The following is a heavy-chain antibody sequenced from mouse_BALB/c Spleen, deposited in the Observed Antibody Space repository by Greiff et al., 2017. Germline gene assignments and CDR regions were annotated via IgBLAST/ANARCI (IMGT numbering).Heavy chain of an antibody. V-gene: IGHV4-1*02. CDR3: ARGGYYDYVPWYFDV. Sequence: EVKLVESGGGLVQPGGSLKLSCAASGFDFSRYWMSWVRQAPGKGLEWIGEINPDSSTINYTPSLKDKFIISRDNAKNTLYLQMSKVRSEDTALYYCARGGYYDYVPWYFDVWGAGTTVTVSS. CDR1: GFDFSRYW. J-gene: IGHJ1*01. CDR2: INPDSSTI. D-gene: IGHD2-4*01.